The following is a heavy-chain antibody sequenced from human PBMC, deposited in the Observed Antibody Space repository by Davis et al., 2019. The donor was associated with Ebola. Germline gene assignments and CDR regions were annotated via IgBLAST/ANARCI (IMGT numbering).Heavy chain of an antibody. CDR2: ISAYNGNT. D-gene: IGHD3-10*01. V-gene: IGHV1-18*01. CDR1: GYTFTSYG. CDR3: ARVSLGYYGSGRRADY. Sequence: AASVKVSCKASGYTFTSYGISWVRQAPGQGLEWMGWISAYNGNTNYAQKLQGRVTMTTDTSTSTACMELRSLRSDDTAVYYCARVSLGYYGSGRRADYWGQGTLVTVSS. J-gene: IGHJ4*02.